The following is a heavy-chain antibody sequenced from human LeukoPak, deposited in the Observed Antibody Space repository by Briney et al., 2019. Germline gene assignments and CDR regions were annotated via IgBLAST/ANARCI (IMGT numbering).Heavy chain of an antibody. CDR1: GYSISSGYY. V-gene: IGHV4-38-2*01. CDR3: ARGAATVTTPFDY. CDR2: IYHSGST. D-gene: IGHD4-17*01. Sequence: SETLSLTCAVSGYSISSGYYWGWIRQPPGKGLEWIGSIYHSGSTYYNPSLKSRVTISVDTSRTQFSLKLSSVTAADTAVYYCARGAATVTTPFDYWGQGTLVTVSS. J-gene: IGHJ4*02.